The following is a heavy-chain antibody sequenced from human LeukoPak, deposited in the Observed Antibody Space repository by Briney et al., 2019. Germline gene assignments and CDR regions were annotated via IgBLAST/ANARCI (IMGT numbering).Heavy chain of an antibody. CDR1: GGSFSVYY. J-gene: IGHJ6*03. Sequence: SETLSLTSAVYGGSFSVYYWSWIRQPPGKGLEWIGEINHSGSTNYNPSLKSRVTISVDTSKNQFSLKLSSVTAADTAVYYCARGRGRLPPHPFNLGGGNYYYMDVWGKGTTVTVSS. D-gene: IGHD3-16*01. CDR2: INHSGST. CDR3: ARGRGRLPPHPFNLGGGNYYYMDV. V-gene: IGHV4-34*01.